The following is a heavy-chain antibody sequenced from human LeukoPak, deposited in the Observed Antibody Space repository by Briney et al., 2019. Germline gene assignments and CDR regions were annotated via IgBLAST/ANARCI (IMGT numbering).Heavy chain of an antibody. V-gene: IGHV3-74*01. Sequence: PGGSLRLSCAASGFTFSSYWMHWVRQAPGKGLVWFSRINSDGSSTSYADSVKGRFTISRDNAKNTLYLQMNSLRAEDTAVYYCARDGSSWSNWLDPWGQGTLVTVSS. CDR2: INSDGSST. CDR1: GFTFSSYW. CDR3: ARDGSSWSNWLDP. D-gene: IGHD6-13*01. J-gene: IGHJ5*02.